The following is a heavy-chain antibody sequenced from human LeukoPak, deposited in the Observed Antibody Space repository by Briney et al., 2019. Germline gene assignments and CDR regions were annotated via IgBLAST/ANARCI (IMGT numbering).Heavy chain of an antibody. Sequence: SDTLSLPCTVSGGPNNSYYWRWIRQPAGKGLEWIGRIYTSGSTNDNPSLKSRVTMSVDTSKNQFSLKLSSVTAPHTAVYYCARHPGGGPAAIKYYFDYWGQGTLVTVSS. CDR3: ARHPGGGPAAIKYYFDY. CDR1: GGPNNSYY. CDR2: IYTSGST. V-gene: IGHV4-4*07. J-gene: IGHJ4*02. D-gene: IGHD2-2*02.